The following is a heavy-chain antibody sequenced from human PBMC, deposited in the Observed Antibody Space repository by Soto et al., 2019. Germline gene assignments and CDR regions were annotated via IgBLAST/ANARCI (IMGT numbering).Heavy chain of an antibody. CDR2: IIPIFGTA. CDR3: AREGTLGEAGYGMDV. D-gene: IGHD1-1*01. V-gene: IGHV1-69*13. CDR1: GGTFSSYA. Sequence: AVKVSCKASGGTFSSYAISWVRQAPGQGLEWMGGIIPIFGTANYAQKFQGRVTITADESTSTAYMELSSLRSEDTAVYYCAREGTLGEAGYGMDVWGQGTTVTVSS. J-gene: IGHJ6*02.